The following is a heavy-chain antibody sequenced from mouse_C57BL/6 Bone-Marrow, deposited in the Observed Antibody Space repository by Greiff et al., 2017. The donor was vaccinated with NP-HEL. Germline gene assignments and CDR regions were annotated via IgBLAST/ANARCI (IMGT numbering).Heavy chain of an antibody. D-gene: IGHD1-1*01. Sequence: EVNVVESGGGLVKPGGSLKLSCAASGFTFSSYTMSWVRQTPEKRLEWVATISGGGGNTYYPDSVKGRFTISRDNAKNTLYLQMSSLRSEDTALYYCARHPLYYYGSPDYWGQGTTLTVSS. CDR3: ARHPLYYYGSPDY. V-gene: IGHV5-9*01. J-gene: IGHJ2*01. CDR2: ISGGGGNT. CDR1: GFTFSSYT.